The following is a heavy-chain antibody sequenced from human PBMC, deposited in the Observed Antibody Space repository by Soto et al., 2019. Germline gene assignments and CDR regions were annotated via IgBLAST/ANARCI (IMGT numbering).Heavy chain of an antibody. Sequence: EVQLLESGGGLVQPGGSLRLSCAASGFTFSSYAMRWVRQPPVKGLEWLSAISGSGGSTYYADSVKGRFTISRDNSKNPLYLQMNSLRAEDTAVYYCARRGSGSYYDYWGQGTLVTVSS. V-gene: IGHV3-23*01. CDR3: ARRGSGSYYDY. CDR1: GFTFSSYA. CDR2: ISGSGGST. D-gene: IGHD1-26*01. J-gene: IGHJ4*02.